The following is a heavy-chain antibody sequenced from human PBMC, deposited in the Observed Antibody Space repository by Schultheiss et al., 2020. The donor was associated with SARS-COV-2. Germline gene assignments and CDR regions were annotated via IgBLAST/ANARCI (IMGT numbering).Heavy chain of an antibody. J-gene: IGHJ6*02. V-gene: IGHV3-53*04. D-gene: IGHD3-3*01. CDR2: IYSGGST. CDR1: GFTVSSNY. CDR3: ARDLRFLEWPSYFYYGMDV. Sequence: GGSLRLSCAASGFTVSSNYMSWVRQAPGKGLEWVSVIYSGGSTYYADSVKGRFTISRHNSKNTLYLQMNSLRAEDTAVYYCARDLRFLEWPSYFYYGMDVWGQGTTVTVSS.